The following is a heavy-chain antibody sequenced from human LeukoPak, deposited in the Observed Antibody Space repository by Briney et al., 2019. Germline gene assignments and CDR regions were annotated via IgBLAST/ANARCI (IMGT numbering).Heavy chain of an antibody. CDR2: ITGSSSYI. CDR3: ARGPLAEYYDSSGYLPFDY. V-gene: IGHV3-21*01. CDR1: GFTFRSYS. D-gene: IGHD3-22*01. J-gene: IGHJ4*02. Sequence: GGSLRLSCAASGFTFRSYSMNWVRQAPGKGLEWVSSITGSSSYIYYADSVKGRFTISRDNAKNSLYLQTNSLRAEDTAVYYCARGPLAEYYDSSGYLPFDYWGQGTLVTVSS.